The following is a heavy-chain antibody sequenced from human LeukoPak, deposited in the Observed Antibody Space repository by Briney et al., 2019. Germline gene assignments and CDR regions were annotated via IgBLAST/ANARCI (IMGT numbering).Heavy chain of an antibody. J-gene: IGHJ6*03. CDR3: ATNSGTPPRYMGV. CDR1: GLTLQYYAFSNYG. V-gene: IGHV3-33*01. CDR2: IWYDGSNK. Sequence: GGSLRLSCEASGLTLQYYAFSNYGMHWVRQAPGKGLEWVAVIWYDGSNKGNGDYVKGRFTVSRDNSKNMLYLQMNSLRDEDTAVYYCATNSGTPPRYMGVWGKGTTVSVSS. D-gene: IGHD1-26*01.